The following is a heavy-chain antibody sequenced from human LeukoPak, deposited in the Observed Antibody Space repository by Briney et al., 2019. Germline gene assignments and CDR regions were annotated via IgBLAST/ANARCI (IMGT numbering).Heavy chain of an antibody. CDR2: ISSSSSYI. CDR1: GFTFSSYS. Sequence: GGSLRLSFAASGFTFSSYSMNWVRQAPGTGLEWVSSISSSSSYIYYADSVKGRFTISIDNAKNSLYLQMNSLRAEDTAVYYCAIRGSPMVQNYWGQGTLVTVSS. D-gene: IGHD3-10*01. J-gene: IGHJ4*02. CDR3: AIRGSPMVQNY. V-gene: IGHV3-21*01.